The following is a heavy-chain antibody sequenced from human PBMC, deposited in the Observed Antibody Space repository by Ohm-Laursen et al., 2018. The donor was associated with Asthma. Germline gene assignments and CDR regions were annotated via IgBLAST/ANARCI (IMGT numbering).Heavy chain of an antibody. CDR3: AKDGGDGYNL. Sequence: SETLSLTCTVSGGSISSSSYYWGWIRQPPGKGLEWIGSIYYSGSTNYNPSLESRVTISIDTSTNQFSLKLSSVTAADTAVYYCAKDGGDGYNLWDQGTLVTVSS. D-gene: IGHD5-24*01. CDR1: GGSISSSSYY. V-gene: IGHV4-39*07. J-gene: IGHJ4*02. CDR2: IYYSGST.